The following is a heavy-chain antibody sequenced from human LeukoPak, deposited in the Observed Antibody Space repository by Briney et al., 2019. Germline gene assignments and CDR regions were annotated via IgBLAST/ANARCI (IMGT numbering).Heavy chain of an antibody. V-gene: IGHV3-30*02. CDR3: ASRPTGFDWGPFDY. J-gene: IGHJ4*02. CDR2: FRYDGNHE. D-gene: IGHD5-12*01. Sequence: HPGGSLRLSCAASGFTFNNYVIHWVRQPPGKGLEWVAFFRYDGNHEYNADSVKGRFTFSRDNSKNTLLLQMNSLRTEDTAVYYCASRPTGFDWGPFDYWGQGTLVTVSS. CDR1: GFTFNNYV.